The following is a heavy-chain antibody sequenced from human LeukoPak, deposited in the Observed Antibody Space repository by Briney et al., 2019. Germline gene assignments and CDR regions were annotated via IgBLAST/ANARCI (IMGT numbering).Heavy chain of an antibody. Sequence: GGSLILSCAASGVTVSNNFMSWVRQAPGKGLEWVSVIYGGGSTYYADSVKGRFTISRDTSKNTLYLQMNSLRAEDTAVYYCASWPGGWYGEDSWGQGTLVTVSS. CDR1: GVTVSNNF. D-gene: IGHD6-19*01. J-gene: IGHJ4*02. V-gene: IGHV3-53*01. CDR2: IYGGGST. CDR3: ASWPGGWYGEDS.